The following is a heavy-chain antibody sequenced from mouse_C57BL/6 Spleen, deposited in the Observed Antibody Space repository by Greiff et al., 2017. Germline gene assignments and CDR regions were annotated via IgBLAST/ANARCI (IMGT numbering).Heavy chain of an antibody. D-gene: IGHD2-3*01. CDR2: INPNNGGT. CDR1: GYTFTDYY. V-gene: IGHV1-26*01. Sequence: EVQLQQSGPELVKPGASVKISCKASGYTFTDYYMNWVKQSHGKSLEWIGDINPNNGGTSYNQKFKGKATLTVDKSSSTAYMALRSLTSEDSAVYYCARRWDVYPSWYFDVWGTGTTVTVSS. CDR3: ARRWDVYPSWYFDV. J-gene: IGHJ1*03.